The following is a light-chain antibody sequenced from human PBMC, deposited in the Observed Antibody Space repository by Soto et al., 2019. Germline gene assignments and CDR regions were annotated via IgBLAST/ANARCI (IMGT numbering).Light chain of an antibody. Sequence: DIQMTQSASSLSASVGDRVTITCPASQSISNYLNWYQQKPGKAPNLLIHAASSLQSGVPPRFSGSGSGTDFTLTISSLQPEDFATYFCQQSYRNPITFGQGTRLEIK. CDR1: QSISNY. CDR3: QQSYRNPIT. J-gene: IGKJ5*01. CDR2: AAS. V-gene: IGKV1-39*01.